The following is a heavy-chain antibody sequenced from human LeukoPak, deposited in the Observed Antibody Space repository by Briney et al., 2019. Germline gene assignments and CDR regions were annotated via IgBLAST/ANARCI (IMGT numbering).Heavy chain of an antibody. CDR3: ARDHVYGGADY. D-gene: IGHD5/OR15-5a*01. CDR1: GFTFSTYA. V-gene: IGHV3-43*02. CDR2: TSGDGITT. J-gene: IGHJ4*02. Sequence: GGSLRLSCAASGFTFSTYAMSWVRQAPGKGLEWVSLTSGDGITTYFADSVKGRFTISRDNSKSSLFLQMNSLRTEDTALYYCARDHVYGGADYWGQGTLVTVSS.